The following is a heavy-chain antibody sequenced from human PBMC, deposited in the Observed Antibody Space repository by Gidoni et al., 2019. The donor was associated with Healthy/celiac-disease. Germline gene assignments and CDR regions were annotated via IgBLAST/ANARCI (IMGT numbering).Heavy chain of an antibody. J-gene: IGHJ4*02. V-gene: IGHV3-15*01. Sequence: EVQLVESGGGLVKPGGSLRLSCAASGFPFSNAWMSWVRQAPGMGLGWVGRIKSKPDGGTTDYAAPVKGRFTISRDDSKNTLYLQMNSLKTEDTAVYYCTTEAVLYYDILTGYLGYWGQGTLVTVSS. CDR1: GFPFSNAW. CDR3: TTEAVLYYDILTGYLGY. CDR2: IKSKPDGGTT. D-gene: IGHD3-9*01.